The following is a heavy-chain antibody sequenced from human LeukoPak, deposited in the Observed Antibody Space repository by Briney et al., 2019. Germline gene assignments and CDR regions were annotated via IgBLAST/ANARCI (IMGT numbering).Heavy chain of an antibody. CDR1: GVSISSYY. V-gene: IGHV4-59*01. CDR2: IYYSGGT. D-gene: IGHD3-22*01. J-gene: IGHJ4*02. CDR3: ARVSYDSDSYTPTFDC. Sequence: KPSETLSLTCTVSGVSISSYYWSWLRQPPGKGLEWIGYIYYSGGTKYNPSLKSRVTISVDTSKNQFSLKLSSVTAADTGVYYCARVSYDSDSYTPTFDCWGQGTLVTVSS.